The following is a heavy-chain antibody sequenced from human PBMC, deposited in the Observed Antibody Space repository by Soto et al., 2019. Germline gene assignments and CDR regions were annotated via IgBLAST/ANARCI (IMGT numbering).Heavy chain of an antibody. CDR3: ARLKRDYYYYGMDV. CDR1: GDPISSSKW. CDR2: IDQNGIT. Sequence: SETLSLTCAVSGDPISSSKWWTWVRQTPGKGLEWIGKIDQNGITNYNPSLESRVTILKDNSKNQLSLKLTCVTAVDTAVYYCARLKRDYYYYGMDVWGQGATVTVSS. V-gene: IGHV4-4*02. J-gene: IGHJ6*02.